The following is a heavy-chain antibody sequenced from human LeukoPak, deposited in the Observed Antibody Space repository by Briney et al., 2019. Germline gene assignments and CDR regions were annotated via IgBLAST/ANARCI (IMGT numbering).Heavy chain of an antibody. D-gene: IGHD2-21*02. J-gene: IGHJ6*03. V-gene: IGHV4-39*01. CDR1: GGSISSSSYY. Sequence: PSETLSLXCTVSGGSISSSSYYWGWTRQPPGKGLEWIGSIYYSGSTYYNPSLKSRVTISVDTSKNQFSLKLSSVTAADTAVYYCARVSAYCGGDCWYYMDVWGKGTTVTVSS. CDR3: ARVSAYCGGDCWYYMDV. CDR2: IYYSGST.